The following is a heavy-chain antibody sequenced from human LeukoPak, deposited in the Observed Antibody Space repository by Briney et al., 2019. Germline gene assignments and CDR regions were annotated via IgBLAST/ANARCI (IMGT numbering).Heavy chain of an antibody. J-gene: IGHJ5*02. CDR3: ARGGYYGSGNDFRFDP. V-gene: IGHV4-59*01. Sequence: PLETLFLTCTDSGVSTSSYNRTWIRQPPGKGPEWTAFIYYSGSTNYNPSLKSRVTISVDTSTNQFSLKLSSVTAADTAVYYCARGGYYGSGNDFRFDPWGQGTLVTVSS. CDR2: IYYSGST. D-gene: IGHD3-10*01. CDR1: GVSTSSYN.